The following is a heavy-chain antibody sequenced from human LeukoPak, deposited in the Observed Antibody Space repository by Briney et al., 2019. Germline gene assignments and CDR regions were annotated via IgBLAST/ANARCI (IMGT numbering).Heavy chain of an antibody. J-gene: IGHJ4*02. Sequence: GGSLRLSCAASGFTFSFYAMTWVRQAPGKGLEWVSGIRSSGGSTDYADSVKGRFTIFRDSTRNTLYLQMNSLGADDTAVYYCARDAARSTSGWYYDYWGQGTLVTVSS. CDR3: ARDAARSTSGWYYDY. CDR1: GFTFSFYA. V-gene: IGHV3-23*01. CDR2: IRSSGGST. D-gene: IGHD6-19*01.